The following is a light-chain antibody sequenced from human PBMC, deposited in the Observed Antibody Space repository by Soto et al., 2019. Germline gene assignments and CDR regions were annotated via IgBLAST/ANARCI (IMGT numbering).Light chain of an antibody. J-gene: IGKJ4*01. CDR3: QQYNNWPLT. Sequence: EIVMTQSPATLSVSLGERATLSCRASQSVSSSLAWYQQKPGQTPRLLISDASTRATGIPARFSGSGSGTEFTLTISSLQSDDLAVYYCQQYNNWPLTFGGGTKVEIK. CDR2: DAS. CDR1: QSVSSS. V-gene: IGKV3-15*01.